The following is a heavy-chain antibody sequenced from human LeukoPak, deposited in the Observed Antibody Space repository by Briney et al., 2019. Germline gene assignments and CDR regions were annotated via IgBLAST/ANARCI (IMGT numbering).Heavy chain of an antibody. J-gene: IGHJ3*01. D-gene: IGHD6-19*01. CDR2: ISGDGGST. CDR1: GFPFNGYA. CDR3: AKLGYSSGWYDFQIDAFDF. Sequence: AGGSLRLSCAASGFPFNGYAMDWVRQAPGRGLEWVSLISGDGGSTYYADSVKGRFTISRDNSKNTLYLQMNSLRAEDTAVYYCAKLGYSSGWYDFQIDAFDFWGQGTIVTVSS. V-gene: IGHV3-43*02.